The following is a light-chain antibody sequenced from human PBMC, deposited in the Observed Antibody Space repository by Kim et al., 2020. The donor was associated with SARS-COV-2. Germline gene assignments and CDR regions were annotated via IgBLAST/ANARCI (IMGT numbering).Light chain of an antibody. CDR3: QQSYSLPYT. J-gene: IGKJ2*01. V-gene: IGKV1-39*01. CDR1: RTIRNY. CDR2: AAS. Sequence: APVGDRVTITCRASRTIRNYLNWYQQKPGKAPNLLIYAASTLQSGVPSRFSGSGSGTDFTLTISSLQPEDSATYYCQQSYSLPYTFGQGTKVDIK.